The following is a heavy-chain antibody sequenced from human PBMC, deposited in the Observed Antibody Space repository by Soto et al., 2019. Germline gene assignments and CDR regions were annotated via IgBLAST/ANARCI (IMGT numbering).Heavy chain of an antibody. CDR2: INHSGST. D-gene: IGHD5-12*01. CDR1: GGSFSGYA. J-gene: IGHJ4*02. Sequence: PSETLSLTCAVYGGSFSGYAWNWIRQPPGKGLEWIGEINHSGSTNYNPSLKSRVTISLDTSKSQFSLRLTSLTAADTAVYFCARAPQIVAMGRPFDYWGQGILVTVSS. CDR3: ARAPQIVAMGRPFDY. V-gene: IGHV4-34*01.